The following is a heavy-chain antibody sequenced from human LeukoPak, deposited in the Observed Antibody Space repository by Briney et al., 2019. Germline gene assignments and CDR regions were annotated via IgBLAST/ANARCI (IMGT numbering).Heavy chain of an antibody. CDR2: IKQDGSEK. V-gene: IGHV3-7*01. CDR1: GFTFSSYW. CDR3: ARARRYCSGGSCAVDY. J-gene: IGHJ4*02. Sequence: PWGSLRLSCAASGFTFSSYWMSWVRQAPGEGLEWVANIKQDGSEKYYVDSVKGRFTISRDNAKNSLYLQMNSLRAEDTAVYYCARARRYCSGGSCAVDYWGQGTLVTVSS. D-gene: IGHD2-15*01.